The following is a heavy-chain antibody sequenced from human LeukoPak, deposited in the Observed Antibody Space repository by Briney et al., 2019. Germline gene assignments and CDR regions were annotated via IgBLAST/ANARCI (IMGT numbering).Heavy chain of an antibody. D-gene: IGHD2-15*01. CDR2: IYYTGTT. V-gene: IGHV4-59*01. J-gene: IGHJ6*03. Sequence: PSETLSLTCTASGGSISSYYWSWIRQPPGKGLEWVGYIYYTGTTNYNPSLKSRVTISLDTSKNQFSLKLSSVTAADTAVYYCATWRYCSGGHRFGNYYMDVWGKGTTVTVSS. CDR1: GGSISSYY. CDR3: ATWRYCSGGHRFGNYYMDV.